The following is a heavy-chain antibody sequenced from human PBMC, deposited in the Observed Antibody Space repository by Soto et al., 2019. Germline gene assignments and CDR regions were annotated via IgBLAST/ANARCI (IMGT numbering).Heavy chain of an antibody. J-gene: IGHJ4*02. Sequence: GESLRISCQAFGYTFTSHWIAWVRQKPGKGLEWMGIIFPADSEIRQSPSFRGHVTISADKSISTAYLQWSSLEASDTAVYYCARPLYPGYCTDGVCYSYDFWGQGTPVTVS. CDR3: ARPLYPGYCTDGVCYSYDF. CDR1: GYTFTSHW. V-gene: IGHV5-51*01. D-gene: IGHD2-8*01. CDR2: IFPADSEI.